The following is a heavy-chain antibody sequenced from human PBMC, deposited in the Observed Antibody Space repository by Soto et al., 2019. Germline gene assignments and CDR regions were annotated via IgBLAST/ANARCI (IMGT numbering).Heavy chain of an antibody. J-gene: IGHJ6*02. D-gene: IGHD6-6*01. V-gene: IGHV5-51*01. CDR1: GYRFASYW. Sequence: GESLKISCKGTGYRFASYWIAWVRQMPGKGLEWMGIIYPGDSDTRYSPSFQGLVTMSVDKSSNTAYLQWSSLKASDTAIYYCARQGSSGYYYSGMDVWGQGTTVTVSS. CDR3: ARQGSSGYYYSGMDV. CDR2: IYPGDSDT.